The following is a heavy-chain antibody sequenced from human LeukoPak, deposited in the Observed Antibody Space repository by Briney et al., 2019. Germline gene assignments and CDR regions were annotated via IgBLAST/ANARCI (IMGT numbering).Heavy chain of an antibody. J-gene: IGHJ3*02. CDR3: AREGVTMIVSPGAFDI. D-gene: IGHD3-22*01. CDR1: GGSIRSYY. V-gene: IGHV4-59*01. CDR2: IYYSGST. Sequence: SETLSLTCTVSGGSIRSYYWSWIRQPPGKGLEWIGYIYYSGSTNYSPSLKSRVTISVDTSKNQFSLKLSSVTAADTAVYYCAREGVTMIVSPGAFDIWGQGTMVTVSS.